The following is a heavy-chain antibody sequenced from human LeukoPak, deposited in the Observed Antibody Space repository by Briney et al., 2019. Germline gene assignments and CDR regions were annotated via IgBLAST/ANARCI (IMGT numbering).Heavy chain of an antibody. CDR1: GGTFSSYA. Sequence: ASVKVSCKASGGTFSSYAISWVRQAPGQGLEWMGGIIPIFGTANYAQKFQGRVTITADESTSTAYMELSSLRSEDTAVYYCARDRSPPYYYYYMDVWGKGATVTVSS. J-gene: IGHJ6*03. V-gene: IGHV1-69*01. CDR2: IIPIFGTA. CDR3: ARDRSPPYYYYYMDV.